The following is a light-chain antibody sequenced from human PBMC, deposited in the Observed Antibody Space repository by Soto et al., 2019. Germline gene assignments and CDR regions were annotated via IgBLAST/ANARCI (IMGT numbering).Light chain of an antibody. J-gene: IGLJ2*01. CDR1: SSDVGSYNL. CDR2: EGS. V-gene: IGLV2-23*01. Sequence: QSALTQPASVSGSPGQSITISCTGTSSDVGSYNLVSWYQQHPGKAPKLMIYEGSKRPSGVSNRFSGSKSGNTASLTISGLQAEDEADYYCCSYGGGYTPLVFGGGTKLTVL. CDR3: CSYGGGYTPLV.